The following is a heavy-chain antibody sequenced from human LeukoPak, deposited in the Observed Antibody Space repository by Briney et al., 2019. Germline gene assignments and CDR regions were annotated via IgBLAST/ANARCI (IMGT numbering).Heavy chain of an antibody. CDR1: GGSISSGGYY. D-gene: IGHD6-6*01. J-gene: IGHJ4*02. CDR3: ARWHEQLASFDY. V-gene: IGHV4-30-2*02. Sequence: SETLSLTCTVSGGSISSGGYYWSWIRQPPGKGLEWIGYIYHSGSTYYNPSLKSRVTISVDRSKNQFSLKLSSVTAADTAVYYCARWHEQLASFDYWGQGTLVTVSS. CDR2: IYHSGST.